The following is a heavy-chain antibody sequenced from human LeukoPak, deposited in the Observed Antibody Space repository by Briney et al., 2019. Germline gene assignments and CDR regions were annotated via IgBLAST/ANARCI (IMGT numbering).Heavy chain of an antibody. CDR2: IYHSGST. CDR3: ARYDYYFDY. D-gene: IGHD1-1*01. V-gene: IGHV4-30-2*01. Sequence: SETLSLTCTVSGGSISSGGYYWSWIRQPPGKGLEWIGYIYHSGSTYYNPSLKSRVTISVDRSKNQFSLKLSSVTAADTAVYYCARYDYYFDYWGQGTLVTVSS. J-gene: IGHJ4*02. CDR1: GGSISSGGYY.